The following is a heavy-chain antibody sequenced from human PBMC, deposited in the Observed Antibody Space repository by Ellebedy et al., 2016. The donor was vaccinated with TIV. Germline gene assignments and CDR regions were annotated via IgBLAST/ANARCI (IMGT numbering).Heavy chain of an antibody. CDR2: VNGDGSTP. CDR1: RFIFSSYW. Sequence: GESLKISCVAPRFIFSSYWMHWVRQAPEKGLVWVSRVNGDGSTPSYADSVKGRFTISRDNAKNTLYLQMNSLRAEDTAVYYCARGSFISYYYGSEQAPWGQGTLVTVSS. CDR3: ARGSFISYYYGSEQAP. D-gene: IGHD3-10*01. V-gene: IGHV3-74*01. J-gene: IGHJ5*02.